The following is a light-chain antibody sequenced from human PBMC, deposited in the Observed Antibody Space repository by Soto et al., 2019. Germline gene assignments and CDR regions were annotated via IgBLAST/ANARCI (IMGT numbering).Light chain of an antibody. CDR1: NSNLGAGYD. V-gene: IGLV1-40*01. CDR2: GNR. CDR3: QSYDYSLTAFV. Sequence: QSVLTQPPSVSVAPGQRVTISCTGNNSNLGAGYDVHWYQQLPGAAPKLVIFGNRNRNSGVPERFSGSKSGTSASLAITGLQAEDEDDYYCQSYDYSLTAFVFGGGTKLTVL. J-gene: IGLJ3*02.